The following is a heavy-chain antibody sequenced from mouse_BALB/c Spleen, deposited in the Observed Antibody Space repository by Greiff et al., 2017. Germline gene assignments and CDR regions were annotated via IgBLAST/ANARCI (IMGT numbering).Heavy chain of an antibody. CDR2: ISTYYGDA. CDR3: ARITTGGDYAMDY. V-gene: IGHV1S137*01. CDR1: GYTFTDYA. Sequence: QVQLQQSGAELVRPGVSVKISCKGSGYTFTDYAMHWVKQSHAKSLEWIGVISTYYGDASYNQKFKGKATMTVDKSSSTAHMELRSLASEDSAVYYCARITTGGDYAMDYWGQGTSVTVSS. D-gene: IGHD1-1*01. J-gene: IGHJ4*01.